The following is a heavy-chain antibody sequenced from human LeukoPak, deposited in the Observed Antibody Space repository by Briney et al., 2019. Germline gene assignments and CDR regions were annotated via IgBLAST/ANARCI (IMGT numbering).Heavy chain of an antibody. J-gene: IGHJ4*02. CDR1: GFTVSSYS. D-gene: IGHD2-2*01. CDR2: ISSSSSYI. CDR3: ARGARYCSSTSCWDY. V-gene: IGHV3-21*01. Sequence: GGSLRLSCAASGFTVSSYSMNWVRQAPGKGLEWVSSISSSSSYIYYADSVKGRFTISRDNAKNSLYLQMNSLRAEDTAVYYCARGARYCSSTSCWDYWGQGTLVTVSS.